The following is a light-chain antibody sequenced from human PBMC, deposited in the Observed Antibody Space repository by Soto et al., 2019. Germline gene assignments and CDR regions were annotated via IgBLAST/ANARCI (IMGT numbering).Light chain of an antibody. J-gene: IGLJ1*01. CDR3: CSYAGSSTLV. V-gene: IGLV2-23*02. CDR1: SSDVGSYNL. Sequence: QSVLTQPASLSGSPGQSITISCTGTSSDVGSYNLVSWYQHHPGKAPKLMIYEVSKRPSGVSNRFSGSKSGNTASLTISGLQAEDEADYYCCSYAGSSTLVFGTGTKATVL. CDR2: EVS.